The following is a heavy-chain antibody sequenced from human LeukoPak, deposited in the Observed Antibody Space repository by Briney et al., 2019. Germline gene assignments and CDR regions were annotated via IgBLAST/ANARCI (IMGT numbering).Heavy chain of an antibody. CDR2: ISGDGGST. Sequence: PGGSLRLSCAASGFTFDDYAVHWVRQAPGKGLEWVSLISGDGGSTYYADSVKGRFTISRDNSKNSLYLQMNSLRTEDTALYYCAKGPYCTNGVCYVGSVAFDIWGQGTMVTVSS. D-gene: IGHD2-8*01. V-gene: IGHV3-43*02. CDR3: AKGPYCTNGVCYVGSVAFDI. CDR1: GFTFDDYA. J-gene: IGHJ3*02.